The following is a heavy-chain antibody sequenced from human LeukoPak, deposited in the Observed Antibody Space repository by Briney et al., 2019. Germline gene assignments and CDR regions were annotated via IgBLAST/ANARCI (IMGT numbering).Heavy chain of an antibody. CDR3: ARVPAYDRIYYYYYMDV. J-gene: IGHJ6*03. D-gene: IGHD5-12*01. V-gene: IGHV1-46*01. Sequence: GASVKVSCKASGYTFTSYYMHWVRQAPGQGLEWMGIINPSGGSTSYAQKFQGRVTMTRDMSTSTVYMELRSLRSDDTAVYYCARVPAYDRIYYYYYMDVWGKGTTVTVSS. CDR2: INPSGGST. CDR1: GYTFTSYY.